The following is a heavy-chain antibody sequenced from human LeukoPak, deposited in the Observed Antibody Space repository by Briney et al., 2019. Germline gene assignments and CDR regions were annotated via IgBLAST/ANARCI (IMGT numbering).Heavy chain of an antibody. Sequence: GGSPRLSCAASGFTLSDHYMDWVRQAPGKGLEWVSVIYSGGSTYYADSVKGRFTISRDNSKNTLYLQMNSLRAEDTAVYYCARDISSGYYDAFDIWGQGTMVTVSS. J-gene: IGHJ3*02. D-gene: IGHD3-22*01. V-gene: IGHV3-66*01. CDR2: IYSGGST. CDR1: GFTLSDHY. CDR3: ARDISSGYYDAFDI.